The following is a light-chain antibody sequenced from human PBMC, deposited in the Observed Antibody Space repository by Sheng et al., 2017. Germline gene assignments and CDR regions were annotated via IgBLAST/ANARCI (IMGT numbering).Light chain of an antibody. Sequence: SYVLTQPPSLSVAPGKTATINCGGNNIASKSVNWYQQRPGQAPVLVVYGDSDRPSGIPERFSGSNSGGNTATLTVSRVEAGHEANYYCQVWDSTNNHGVFGGGTKLTVL. CDR2: GDS. J-gene: IGLJ3*02. CDR3: QVWDSTNNHGV. V-gene: IGLV3-21*03. CDR1: NIASKS.